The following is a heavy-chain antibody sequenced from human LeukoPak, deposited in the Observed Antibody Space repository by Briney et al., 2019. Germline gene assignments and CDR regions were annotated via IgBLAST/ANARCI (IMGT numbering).Heavy chain of an antibody. D-gene: IGHD2-15*01. V-gene: IGHV3-33*01. Sequence: GGSLRLSCAASGFSFSTYGIHWVRQAPGKGLEWVAVIWFDGNNKYYADSVKGRFTISRDNSKNTLYLQMNSLRAEDTAVYYCARLGYCSGGSCSSFDYWGQGTLVTVSS. CDR1: GFSFSTYG. CDR2: IWFDGNNK. J-gene: IGHJ4*02. CDR3: ARLGYCSGGSCSSFDY.